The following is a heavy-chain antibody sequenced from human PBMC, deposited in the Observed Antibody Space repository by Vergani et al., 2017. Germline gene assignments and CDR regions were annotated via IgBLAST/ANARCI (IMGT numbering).Heavy chain of an antibody. CDR1: GGSISSYY. J-gene: IGHJ6*03. CDR3: ATAAGTLGYYYYYMDV. D-gene: IGHD6-13*01. Sequence: QVQLQESGPGLVKPSETLSLTCTVSGGSISSYYWSWIRQPAGKGLEWIGRIYTSGSTNYNPSLKSRVTMSVDTSKNQFSLKLSSVTAADTAVYYCATAAGTLGYYYYYMDVWGKGTTVTVSS. V-gene: IGHV4-4*07. CDR2: IYTSGST.